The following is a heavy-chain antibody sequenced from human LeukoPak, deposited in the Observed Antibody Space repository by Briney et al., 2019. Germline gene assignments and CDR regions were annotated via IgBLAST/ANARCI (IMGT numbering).Heavy chain of an antibody. D-gene: IGHD4-17*01. CDR2: INPSGGST. CDR3: VKGATVTTGYGMDV. CDR1: GYTFTSYY. J-gene: IGHJ6*02. Sequence: GESLKISCRYTGYTFTSYYMHWVRQAPGQGLEWMGIINPSGGSTSYAQKFQGRVTMTRDTSTSTVYMELSSLRSEDTAVYYCVKGATVTTGYGMDVWGQGTTVTVSS. V-gene: IGHV1-46*03.